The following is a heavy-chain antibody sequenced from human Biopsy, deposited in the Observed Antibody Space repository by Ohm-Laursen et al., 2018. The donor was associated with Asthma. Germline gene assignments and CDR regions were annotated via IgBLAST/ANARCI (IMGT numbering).Heavy chain of an antibody. J-gene: IGHJ4*02. D-gene: IGHD4-17*01. V-gene: IGHV1-24*01. CDR3: APDFPKDYVRYNFQF. CDR2: HDHEEGGT. Sequence: ASVKVSCKISGYSLTDLSMHWVRQAPGQGIEWMGGHDHEEGGTVNARRFQGRVPMTEDTSTDTAYMELSSLSSDDTAVYYCAPDFPKDYVRYNFQFWGQGTLVTVSS. CDR1: GYSLTDLS.